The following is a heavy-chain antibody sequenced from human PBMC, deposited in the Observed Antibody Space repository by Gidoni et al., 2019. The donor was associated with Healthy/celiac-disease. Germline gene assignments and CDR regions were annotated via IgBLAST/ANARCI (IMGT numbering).Heavy chain of an antibody. CDR2: INAGNGNT. Sequence: APGQRLEWMGWINAGNGNTKYSQKFQGRVTITRDTSASTAYMELSSLRSEDTAVYYCARVAPLKNYGSGTYYYGMDVWGQGTTVTVSS. D-gene: IGHD3-10*01. J-gene: IGHJ6*02. V-gene: IGHV1-3*01. CDR3: ARVAPLKNYGSGTYYYGMDV.